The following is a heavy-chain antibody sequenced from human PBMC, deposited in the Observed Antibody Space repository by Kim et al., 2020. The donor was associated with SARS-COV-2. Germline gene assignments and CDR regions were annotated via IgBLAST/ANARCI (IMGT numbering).Heavy chain of an antibody. V-gene: IGHV3-30*04. CDR2: ISYDGSNK. CDR1: GFTFSSYA. J-gene: IGHJ4*02. Sequence: GGSLRLSCAASGFTFSSYAMHWVRQAPGKGLEWVAVISYDGSNKYYADSVKGRFTISRDNSKNTLYLQMNSLRAEDTAVYYCARGGVYSYRPYYYGSGSSWGQGTLVTVSS. CDR3: ARGGVYSYRPYYYGSGSS. D-gene: IGHD3-10*01.